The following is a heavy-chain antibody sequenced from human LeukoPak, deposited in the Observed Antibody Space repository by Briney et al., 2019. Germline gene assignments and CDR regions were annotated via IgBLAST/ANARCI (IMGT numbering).Heavy chain of an antibody. D-gene: IGHD5-12*01. CDR3: ASTPLGATRPFDY. CDR2: IYYSGTT. V-gene: IGHV4-39*01. Sequence: SETLSLTCTVSGGSMSSGTYYWGWIRQPPGKGLEWIGTIYYSGTTYYNPSLKSRVTISIDTSKNQFSLKLSSLTAADTAVYYCASTPLGATRPFDYWGQGTLVTVSS. J-gene: IGHJ4*02. CDR1: GGSMSSGTYY.